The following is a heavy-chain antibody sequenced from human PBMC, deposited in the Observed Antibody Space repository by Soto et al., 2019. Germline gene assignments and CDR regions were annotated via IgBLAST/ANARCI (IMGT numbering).Heavy chain of an antibody. Sequence: QVQLVQSGAEVKKPGSSVKVSCKASGGTFSSYAISWVRQAPGQGLEWMGGIIPIFGTANYAQKFQGRATSTADESIRTSFIELSSLRSDDTGVDNCTKGLGGIKSWYDPWRQG. CDR3: TKGLGGIKSWYDP. D-gene: IGHD3-16*01. CDR2: IIPIFGTA. CDR1: GGTFSSYA. J-gene: IGHJ5*02. V-gene: IGHV1-69*01.